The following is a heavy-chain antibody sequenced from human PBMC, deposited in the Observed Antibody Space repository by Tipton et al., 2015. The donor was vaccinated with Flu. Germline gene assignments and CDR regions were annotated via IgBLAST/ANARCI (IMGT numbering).Heavy chain of an antibody. J-gene: IGHJ5*02. V-gene: IGHV4-61*02. Sequence: TLSLTCTVSGGPITSGADYWSWIRQPAGKGLEWIGRIYSSGITKYNASLKSRVTISIDTSKHQFSLKVTSVTAADTAVYYCARGGYDFGPPAWFDPWGQGRLVTVSS. CDR2: IYSSGIT. CDR3: ARGGYDFGPPAWFDP. CDR1: GGPITSGADY. D-gene: IGHD2/OR15-2a*01.